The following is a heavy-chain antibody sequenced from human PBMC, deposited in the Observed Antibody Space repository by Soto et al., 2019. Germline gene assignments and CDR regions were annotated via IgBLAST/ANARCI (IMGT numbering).Heavy chain of an antibody. CDR1: GFTFSSYA. D-gene: IGHD6-6*01. CDR2: ISGSGGST. Sequence: GGSLRLSCAASGFTFSSYAMSWVRQAPGKGLEWVSAISGSGGSTYYADSVKGRFTISRDNSKNTLYLQMNSLRAEDTAVYYCAKVGSMPARPLRNYFDYWGQGTLVTVSS. J-gene: IGHJ4*02. CDR3: AKVGSMPARPLRNYFDY. V-gene: IGHV3-23*01.